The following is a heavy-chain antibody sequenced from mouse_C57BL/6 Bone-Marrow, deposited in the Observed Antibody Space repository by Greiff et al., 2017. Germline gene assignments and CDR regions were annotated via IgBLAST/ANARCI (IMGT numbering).Heavy chain of an antibody. J-gene: IGHJ4*01. CDR2: IRSKSNNYAT. CDR3: VRDDYDGGYYYAMDY. V-gene: IGHV10-1*01. D-gene: IGHD2-4*01. CDR1: GFSFNTYA. Sequence: EVKVVESGGGLVQPKGSLNLSCAASGFSFNTYAMNWVRQAPGKGLEWVARIRSKSNNYATYYADSVKDRFTISRDDSESMLYLQMNNLKTEDTAMYYCVRDDYDGGYYYAMDYWGQGTSVTVSS.